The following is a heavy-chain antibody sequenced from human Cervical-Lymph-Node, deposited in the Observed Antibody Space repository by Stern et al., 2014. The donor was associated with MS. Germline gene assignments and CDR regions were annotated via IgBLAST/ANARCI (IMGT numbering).Heavy chain of an antibody. D-gene: IGHD2-2*01. CDR3: APSGCSSTSCPNWYFDL. V-gene: IGHV4-39*01. J-gene: IGHJ2*01. CDR1: GGSISSSSYY. CDR2: IYYSGST. Sequence: QLQLQESGPGLVKPSETLSLTCTVSGGSISSSSYYWGWIRQPPGKGLEWIGSIYYSGSTYYNPSLKSRVTISVDTSNNQFSLKLSSVTAADTAVYYCAPSGCSSTSCPNWYFDLWGRGTLVTVSS.